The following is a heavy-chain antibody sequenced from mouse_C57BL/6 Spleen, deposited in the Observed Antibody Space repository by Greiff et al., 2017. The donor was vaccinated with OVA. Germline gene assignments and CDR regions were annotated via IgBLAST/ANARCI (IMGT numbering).Heavy chain of an antibody. CDR2: IHPNSGST. CDR3: ARGELASFYAMDY. CDR1: GYTFPSYW. D-gene: IGHD6-1*01. J-gene: IGHJ4*01. Sequence: VQLQESGAELVKPGASVKLSCKASGYTFPSYWMHWVKQRPGQGLEWIGMIHPNSGSTNYNEKFKSKATLTVDKSSSTAYMQLSSLTSEDSAVYYCARGELASFYAMDYWGQGTSVTVSS. V-gene: IGHV1-64*01.